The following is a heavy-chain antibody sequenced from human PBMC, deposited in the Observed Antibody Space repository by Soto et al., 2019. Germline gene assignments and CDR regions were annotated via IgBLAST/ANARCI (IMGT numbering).Heavy chain of an antibody. CDR1: GYTFTSYG. J-gene: IGHJ6*03. Sequence: ASVKVSCKASGYTFTSYGISWVRQAPGQGLEWMGWINAYNGNTNYSQKLQGRVTITRDTSASTAYMELSSLRSEDTAVYYCARGCSSTSCYAWGDYYYYYYMDVWGKGTTVTVSS. D-gene: IGHD2-2*01. CDR3: ARGCSSTSCYAWGDYYYYYYMDV. CDR2: INAYNGNT. V-gene: IGHV1-18*01.